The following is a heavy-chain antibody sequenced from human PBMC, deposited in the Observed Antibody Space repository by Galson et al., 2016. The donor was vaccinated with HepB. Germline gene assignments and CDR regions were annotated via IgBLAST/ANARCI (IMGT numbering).Heavy chain of an antibody. CDR1: NESLTNHY. Sequence: SETLSLTCTVSNESLTNHYWSWIRQPPGKGLEWIGDIYYTGNTYYNPSLKSRVTISVDTSKNQFSLNLSSVTAADTALYYCARLPRPVTHLDLWGKGTPVTVSS. V-gene: IGHV4-59*08. CDR3: ARLPRPVTHLDL. J-gene: IGHJ6*04. CDR2: IYYTGNT.